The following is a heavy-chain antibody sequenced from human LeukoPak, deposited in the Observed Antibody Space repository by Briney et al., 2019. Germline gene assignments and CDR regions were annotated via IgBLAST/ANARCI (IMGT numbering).Heavy chain of an antibody. CDR3: AKGISSSWYEAYFDQ. CDR1: GFTFDDYA. CDR2: INWNSGNT. J-gene: IGHJ4*02. Sequence: PGGSLRLSCAASGFTFDDYAMHWVRQAPGKGLEWVSLINWNSGNTYYADSVKGRFSISRDNSKNSLYLQMNSLRTEDTALYYCAKGISSSWYEAYFDQWGQGTLVTVSS. V-gene: IGHV3-43D*03. D-gene: IGHD6-13*01.